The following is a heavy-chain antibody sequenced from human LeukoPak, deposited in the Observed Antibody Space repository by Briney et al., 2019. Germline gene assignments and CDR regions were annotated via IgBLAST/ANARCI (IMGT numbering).Heavy chain of an antibody. D-gene: IGHD6-6*01. CDR3: ARGLSITARPDWFDP. V-gene: IGHV4-61*02. CDR1: SGSISSGSYY. J-gene: IGHJ5*02. CDR2: INTSGST. Sequence: SQTLSLTCTVSSGSISSGSYYWSWIRQPAGKGLEWIGRINTSGSTNYNPSLTSRVTISVDTSKNEFSLKLSSVTAADTAVYYCARGLSITARPDWFDPWGQGILVTVSS.